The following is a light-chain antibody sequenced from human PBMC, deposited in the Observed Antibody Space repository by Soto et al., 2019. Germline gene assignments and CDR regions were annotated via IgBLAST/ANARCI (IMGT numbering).Light chain of an antibody. Sequence: DIQMTQSPSSLSASVGDRVTITCRASQSIRTNLNWYQQKPGRAPKLQIYGASSLQSGVPSRFSGSGSGSDFTLTISSLQPEDFATDYWQQSYNAPRTFGPGTKVVIK. CDR2: GAS. CDR3: QQSYNAPRT. J-gene: IGKJ1*01. V-gene: IGKV1-39*01. CDR1: QSIRTN.